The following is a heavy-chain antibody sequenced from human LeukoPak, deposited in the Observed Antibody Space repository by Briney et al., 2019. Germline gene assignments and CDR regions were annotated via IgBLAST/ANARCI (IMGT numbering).Heavy chain of an antibody. CDR2: IIPIFGTA. CDR3: ARGETTLIVGATYLY. V-gene: IGHV1-69*13. J-gene: IGHJ4*02. CDR1: GGTFSSYA. D-gene: IGHD1-26*01. Sequence: SVKVSRKASGGTFSSYAISWVRQAPGQGLEWMGGIIPIFGTANYAQKFQGRVTITADESTSTAYMELSSLRSEDTAVYYCARGETTLIVGATYLYWGQGTLVTVSS.